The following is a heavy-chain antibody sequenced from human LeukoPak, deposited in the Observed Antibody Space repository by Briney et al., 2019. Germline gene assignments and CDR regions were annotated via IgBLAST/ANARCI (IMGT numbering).Heavy chain of an antibody. CDR2: TSAYNGNT. CDR3: AREYCSSTSCYNNWFDP. D-gene: IGHD2-2*01. Sequence: GASVKVSCKASGYTFTSYGISWVRQAPGQGLEWMGWTSAYNGNTNYAQKLQGRVTMTTDTSTSTAYMELRSLRSDDTAVYYCAREYCSSTSCYNNWFDPWGQGTLVTVSS. CDR1: GYTFTSYG. J-gene: IGHJ5*02. V-gene: IGHV1-18*01.